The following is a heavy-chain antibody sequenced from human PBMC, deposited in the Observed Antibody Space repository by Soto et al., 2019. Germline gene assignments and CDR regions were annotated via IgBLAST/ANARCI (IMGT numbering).Heavy chain of an antibody. V-gene: IGHV4-59*01. CDR1: GGSISSYY. Sequence: SETLSLTCTVSGGSISSYYWSWIRQPPGKGLEWIGYIYYSGSTNYNPSLKSRVTISVDTSKNQFSLKLSSVTAADTAVYYCARATYPYYDILTGYYIGNWFDPWGQGTLVTVSS. J-gene: IGHJ5*02. CDR3: ARATYPYYDILTGYYIGNWFDP. D-gene: IGHD3-9*01. CDR2: IYYSGST.